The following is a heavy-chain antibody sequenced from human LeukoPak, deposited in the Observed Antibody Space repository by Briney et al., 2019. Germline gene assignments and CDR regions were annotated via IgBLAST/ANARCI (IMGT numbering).Heavy chain of an antibody. D-gene: IGHD4-17*01. CDR3: ARGRYGDPFYY. J-gene: IGHJ4*02. CDR2: ISGSGGST. V-gene: IGHV3-23*01. CDR1: GFTFSSYA. Sequence: GGSLRLSCAASGFTFSSYAMSWVRQAPGKGLEWVSAISGSGGSTYYADSVKGRFTISRENAKNSLYLQMNSLRAGDTAVYYCARGRYGDPFYYWGQGTLVPVSS.